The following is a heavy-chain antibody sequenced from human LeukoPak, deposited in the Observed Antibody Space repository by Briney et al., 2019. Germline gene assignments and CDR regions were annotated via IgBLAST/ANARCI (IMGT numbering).Heavy chain of an antibody. J-gene: IGHJ5*02. CDR3: ARDQGYDILTGYSGWFDP. Sequence: KPSETLSLTCTVSGGSISSYYWSWIRQPPGKGLEWIGYIYYSGSTNYNPSLKSRVTISVDTSKNQFSLKLSSMTAADTAVHYCARDQGYDILTGYSGWFDPWGQGTLVTVSS. CDR2: IYYSGST. CDR1: GGSISSYY. D-gene: IGHD3-9*01. V-gene: IGHV4-59*01.